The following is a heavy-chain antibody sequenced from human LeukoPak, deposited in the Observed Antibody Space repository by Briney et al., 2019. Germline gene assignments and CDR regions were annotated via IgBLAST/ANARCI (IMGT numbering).Heavy chain of an antibody. CDR3: AKVRDCSGGSCYQPLGWFDP. D-gene: IGHD2-15*01. Sequence: GRSLRLSCAASGFTFSSYGMHWVRQAPGKGLEWVAVISYDGSNKYYADSVKGRFTISRDNSKSTLYLQMNSLRAEDTAVYYCAKVRDCSGGSCYQPLGWFDPWGQGTLVTVSS. CDR1: GFTFSSYG. V-gene: IGHV3-30*18. J-gene: IGHJ5*02. CDR2: ISYDGSNK.